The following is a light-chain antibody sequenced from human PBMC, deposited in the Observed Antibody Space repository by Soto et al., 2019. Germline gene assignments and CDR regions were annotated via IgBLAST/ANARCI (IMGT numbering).Light chain of an antibody. J-gene: IGLJ1*01. CDR1: SSDVGGYNF. V-gene: IGLV2-14*01. Sequence: QSVLTQPASVSGSPGQSITISCTGTSSDVGGYNFVSWYQQHPGRAPKLLIYEVSRRPSGVSNRFSGSKSGDTASQTISGLQAEDEADYYCYSYRGYYTRVFGTGTKVTVL. CDR3: YSYRGYYTRV. CDR2: EVS.